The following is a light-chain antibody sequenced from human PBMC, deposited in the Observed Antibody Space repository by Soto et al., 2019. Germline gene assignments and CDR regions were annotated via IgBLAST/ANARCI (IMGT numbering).Light chain of an antibody. CDR3: QSYDSTLSARYV. J-gene: IGLJ1*01. V-gene: IGLV1-40*01. CDR1: SSNIGAGYD. CDR2: ANI. Sequence: QSVLTQPPSVSGAPGQRVTISCIGSSSNIGAGYDVHWYQQRPGAAPKLLISANINRPSGVPDRFSGSKSGTSASLAITGLQADDEGDYYCQSYDSTLSARYVFDTGTKLTVL.